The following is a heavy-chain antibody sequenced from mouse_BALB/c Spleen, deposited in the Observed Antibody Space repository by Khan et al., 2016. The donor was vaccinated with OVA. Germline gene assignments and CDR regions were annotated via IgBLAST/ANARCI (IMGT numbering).Heavy chain of an antibody. V-gene: IGHV3-2*02. J-gene: IGHJ4*01. CDR3: IRSFYYAYAYAMDY. CDR1: GYSITSDFA. CDR2: ISFSGST. D-gene: IGHD2-2*01. Sequence: EVQLQESGPGLVKPSQSLSLTCTVTGYSITSDFAWNWVRQFPGHKLEWMGYISFSGSTSYDPSLKSRLSITRDTSTNQFFLQLNSVTTEDTATYYCIRSFYYAYAYAMDYWGQGISVTVSS.